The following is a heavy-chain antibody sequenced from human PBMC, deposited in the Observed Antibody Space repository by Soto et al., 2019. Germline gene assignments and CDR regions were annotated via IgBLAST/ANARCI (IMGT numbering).Heavy chain of an antibody. Sequence: GGSLRLSCAASGFTFSSYSMNWVRQAPGKGLEWVSYISSSSSTIYYADSVKGRFTISRDNAKNSLYLQMNSLRDEDTAVYYCAREQRITMWGGTGDAFDIWGQGTMVTVSS. J-gene: IGHJ3*02. V-gene: IGHV3-48*02. D-gene: IGHD3-10*02. CDR2: ISSSSSTI. CDR1: GFTFSSYS. CDR3: AREQRITMWGGTGDAFDI.